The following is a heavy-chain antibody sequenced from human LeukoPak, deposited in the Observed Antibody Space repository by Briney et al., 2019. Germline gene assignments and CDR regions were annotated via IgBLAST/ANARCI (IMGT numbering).Heavy chain of an antibody. CDR3: ASEYCSSTSCYFDF. CDR1: GFTFSSYG. J-gene: IGHJ4*02. V-gene: IGHV3-30*02. CDR2: IRYDGSNK. Sequence: GGSLRLSCAASGFTFSSYGMHWVRQAPGKGLEWVAFIRYDGSNKYYADSVKGRFTISRDNFKNTLYLQMNSLRAEGTAVYYCASEYCSSTSCYFDFWGQGTLVTVSS. D-gene: IGHD2-2*01.